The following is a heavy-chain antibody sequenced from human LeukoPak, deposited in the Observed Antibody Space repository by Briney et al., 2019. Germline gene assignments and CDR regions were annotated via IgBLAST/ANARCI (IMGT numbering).Heavy chain of an antibody. J-gene: IGHJ4*02. CDR2: IYYSGST. CDR1: GGSISSYY. V-gene: IGHV4-59*08. CDR3: ARGFLTGRWNPKTYFDY. D-gene: IGHD1-14*01. Sequence: SETLSLTCTVSGGSISSYYWSWIRQPPGKGLEWIGYIYYSGSTYYNPSLKSRVTISVDTSKNQFSLKLSSVTAADTAVYYCARGFLTGRWNPKTYFDYWGQGTLVTVSS.